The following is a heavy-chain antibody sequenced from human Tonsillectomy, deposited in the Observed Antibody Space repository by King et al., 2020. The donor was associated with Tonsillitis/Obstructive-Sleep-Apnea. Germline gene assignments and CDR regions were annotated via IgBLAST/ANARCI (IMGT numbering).Heavy chain of an antibody. CDR1: GFTFRSYA. J-gene: IGHJ4*02. V-gene: IGHV3-23*04. D-gene: IGHD3-16*01. CDR3: ALWGGGGFNY. CDR2: MGCSGCNT. Sequence: VQLVESGGGLVEPGGSLRLSCAASGFTFRSYAMTWVRQAPGKGREVVSCMGCSGCNTDYAESAKGRFTIARDNSKYKLYGQMKSLRAEDTAVYYCALWGGGGFNYWGQGTLATVSS.